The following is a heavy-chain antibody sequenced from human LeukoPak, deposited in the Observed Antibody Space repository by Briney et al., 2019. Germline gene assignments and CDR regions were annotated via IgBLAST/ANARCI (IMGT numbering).Heavy chain of an antibody. Sequence: ASVKVSCKASGYTFTGYYMHWVRQAPGQGLEWMGWIYPNSGATKYAQKFQGRVTMTRDTSTSTAYMELSGLGSDDTAVYYCGTLLSNGPFDYWGQGSLVTVSS. CDR1: GYTFTGYY. CDR3: GTLLSNGPFDY. V-gene: IGHV1-2*02. CDR2: IYPNSGAT. J-gene: IGHJ4*02.